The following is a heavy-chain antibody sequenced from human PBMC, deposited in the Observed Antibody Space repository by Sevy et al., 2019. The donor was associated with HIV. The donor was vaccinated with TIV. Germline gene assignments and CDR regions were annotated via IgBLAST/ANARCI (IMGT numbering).Heavy chain of an antibody. D-gene: IGHD2-21*02. CDR1: GYTFTRYY. CDR2: INPSGGGT. V-gene: IGHV1-46*01. Sequence: ASVKVSCKASGYTFTRYYIHWVRQAPGQGLECMGIINPSGGGTNYVQKFQGRVTFTRDTSTGTVYMELSSLRSEDTAVYYCARVESCGGDCYYSDYWGQGTQVTVSS. J-gene: IGHJ4*02. CDR3: ARVESCGGDCYYSDY.